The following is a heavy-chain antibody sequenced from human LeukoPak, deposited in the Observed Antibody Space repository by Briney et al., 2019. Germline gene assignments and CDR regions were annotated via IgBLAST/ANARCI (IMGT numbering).Heavy chain of an antibody. Sequence: GGSLRLSCEASGFTFSAYAMTWVRQAPGKGLEWVSSIGSDNKPHYSESVKGRFAISRDNSKNTLYLQMNSLRAEDTAVYYCAVPQWELLNWGQGTLVTVSS. V-gene: IGHV3-23*05. CDR3: AVPQWELLN. CDR1: GFTFSAYA. D-gene: IGHD1-26*01. J-gene: IGHJ4*02. CDR2: IGSDNKP.